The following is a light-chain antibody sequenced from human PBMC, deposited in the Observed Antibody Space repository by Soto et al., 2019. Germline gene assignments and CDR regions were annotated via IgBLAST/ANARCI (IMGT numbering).Light chain of an antibody. J-gene: IGKJ5*01. CDR1: QSISIN. V-gene: IGKV3-20*01. CDR2: AAS. CDR3: QQYYWAPDT. Sequence: DIMMTQSPATLSLYPGESAILSFRASQSISINLAWYQQKPGQAPRLPIYAASNRATGIPDRFSGSGSGTDFTLTVSRLEPEDFAVYYCQQYYWAPDTFGQGTRLEI.